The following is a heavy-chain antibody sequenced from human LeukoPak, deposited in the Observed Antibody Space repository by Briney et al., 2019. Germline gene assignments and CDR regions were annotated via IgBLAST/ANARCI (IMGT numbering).Heavy chain of an antibody. CDR1: GYTFTGYY. V-gene: IGHV1-8*02. CDR2: MNPNSGNT. D-gene: IGHD2-2*01. CDR3: ARARYQLPYYYYYMDV. J-gene: IGHJ6*03. Sequence: ASVKVSCKASGYTFTGYYMHWVRQAPGQGLEWIGWMNPNSGNTGYAQKFQGRVTMTRNTSISTAYMELSSLRSEDTAVYYCARARYQLPYYYYYMDVWGKGTTVTISS.